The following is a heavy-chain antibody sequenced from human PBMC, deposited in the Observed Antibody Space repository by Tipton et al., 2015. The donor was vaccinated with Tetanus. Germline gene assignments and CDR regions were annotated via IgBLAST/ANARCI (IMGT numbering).Heavy chain of an antibody. D-gene: IGHD3-10*01. CDR1: GFTVSSNY. CDR3: AKDQVRAQYGMDV. CDR2: ISGSGGST. Sequence: SLRLSCAASGFTVSSNYLSWVRQAPGKGLEWVSAISGSGGSTYYADSVKGRFTISRDNSKNTLYLQMNSLRAEDTAVYYCAKDQVRAQYGMDVWGQGTTVTVSS. J-gene: IGHJ6*02. V-gene: IGHV3-23*01.